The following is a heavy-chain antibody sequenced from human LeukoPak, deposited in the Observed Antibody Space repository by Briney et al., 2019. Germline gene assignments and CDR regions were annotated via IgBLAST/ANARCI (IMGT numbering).Heavy chain of an antibody. Sequence: GAPVKVSCKASGYTFTGYYMHWVRQAPGQGLEWMGWINPNSGGTNYAQKFQGRVTVTRDTSISTAYMELSRLRSDDTAVYYCARVPGNYGSNSAPDYWGQGTLVTVSS. CDR3: ARVPGNYGSNSAPDY. V-gene: IGHV1-2*02. CDR2: INPNSGGT. CDR1: GYTFTGYY. J-gene: IGHJ4*02. D-gene: IGHD4-23*01.